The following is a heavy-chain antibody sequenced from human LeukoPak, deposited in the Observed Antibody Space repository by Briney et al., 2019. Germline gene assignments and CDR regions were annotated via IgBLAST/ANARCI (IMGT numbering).Heavy chain of an antibody. CDR2: IYTSGST. V-gene: IGHV4-4*07. CDR1: GGSISSYY. J-gene: IGHJ6*03. Sequence: PSETLSLICTVSGGSISSYYWSWIRQPAGKGLEWIGRIYTSGSTNYNPSLKSRVTMSVDTSKNQCSLKLSSVTAADTAVYYCARDRNYDSSGYYYYYYMDVWGKGTTVTISS. CDR3: ARDRNYDSSGYYYYYYMDV. D-gene: IGHD3-22*01.